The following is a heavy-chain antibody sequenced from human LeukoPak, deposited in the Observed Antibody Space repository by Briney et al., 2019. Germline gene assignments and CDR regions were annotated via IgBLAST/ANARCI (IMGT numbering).Heavy chain of an antibody. D-gene: IGHD6-19*01. CDR2: IYHSGST. J-gene: IGHJ4*02. CDR3: ARVRYSSGSYYFDY. CDR1: GCSISSGYY. V-gene: IGHV4-38-2*02. Sequence: SETLSLTCTVSGCSISSGYYWGWIRQPPGKGLEWIGSIYHSGSTYYNPSLKSRVTISVDTSKNQFSLKLSSVTAADTAVYYCARVRYSSGSYYFDYWGQGTLVTVSS.